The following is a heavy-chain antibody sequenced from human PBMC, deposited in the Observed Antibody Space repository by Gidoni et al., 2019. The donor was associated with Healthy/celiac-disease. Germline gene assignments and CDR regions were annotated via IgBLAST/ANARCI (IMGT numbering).Heavy chain of an antibody. CDR1: GFTFDDYA. Sequence: EVQLVESGGGLVQPGRSLSLSCAASGFTFDDYAMHWVRQAPGKGLEWVSGISWNSGSIGYADSVKGRFTISRDNAKNSLYLQMNSLRAEDTALYYCAKDIMLLGYYYYGMDVWGQGTTVTVSS. CDR3: AKDIMLLGYYYYGMDV. V-gene: IGHV3-9*01. J-gene: IGHJ6*02. D-gene: IGHD3-10*02. CDR2: ISWNSGSI.